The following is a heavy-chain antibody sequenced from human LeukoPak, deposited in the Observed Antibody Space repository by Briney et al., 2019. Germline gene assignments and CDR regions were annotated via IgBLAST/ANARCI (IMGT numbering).Heavy chain of an antibody. V-gene: IGHV4-39*01. CDR1: GGSIGSGSSY. D-gene: IGHD3-22*01. J-gene: IGHJ4*02. CDR3: VRFDDTSAYFWD. CDR2: IDYTGRT. Sequence: KASETLSLTCSVSGGSIGSGSSYWGWSRQPPGKALEWIGSIDYTGRTYNNPFLKSRVAVSVDTSKNQFSLKLASVTAADTAIYYCVRFDDTSAYFWDWGQGTLVTVSS.